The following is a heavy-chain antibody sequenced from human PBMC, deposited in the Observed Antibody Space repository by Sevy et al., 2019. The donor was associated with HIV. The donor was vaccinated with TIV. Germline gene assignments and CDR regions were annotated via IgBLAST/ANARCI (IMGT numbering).Heavy chain of an antibody. D-gene: IGHD3-10*01. J-gene: IGHJ5*01. Sequence: GGSLRLSCAASGFTFSDYTIHWVRQAPGKGLEWVSVISYDGSRTSYADSVKGRFTLTRDNSKNTLFLHMNSLRAEDTAVYYCTRVRGLLGWFDSWGQGTLVTVSS. V-gene: IGHV3-30*04. CDR1: GFTFSDYT. CDR2: ISYDGSRT. CDR3: TRVRGLLGWFDS.